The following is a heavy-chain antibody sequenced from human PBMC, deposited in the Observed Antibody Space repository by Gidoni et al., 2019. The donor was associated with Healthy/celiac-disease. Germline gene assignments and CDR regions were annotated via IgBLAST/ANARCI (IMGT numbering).Heavy chain of an antibody. CDR1: GFTFSDYY. CDR2: SGSSGSTI. Sequence: QVQLVASGGGLVKPGGSLRLSCAASGFTFSDYYMSWIRQAPGKGLGGVSYSGSSGSTIYYADSVKGRFTISRDNAKNSLYLKMNSLRAEDTAGYYCARDLRSYFDYWGQGTLVTVSS. J-gene: IGHJ4*02. CDR3: ARDLRSYFDY. V-gene: IGHV3-11*01.